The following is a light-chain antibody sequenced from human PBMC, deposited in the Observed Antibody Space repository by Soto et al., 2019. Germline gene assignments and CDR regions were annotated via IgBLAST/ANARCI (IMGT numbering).Light chain of an antibody. V-gene: IGKV1-27*01. J-gene: IGKJ1*01. CDR3: QRYNSGPRT. CDR2: AAS. CDR1: QGIGNY. Sequence: DIQMTQSPCSLSASVGDRVTITCRASQGIGNYLAWYHQKSGKSPQLLIYAASTLHSGVPSRFSGSGSGTDFTLTISSLQPEDVATYYCQRYNSGPRTFGQGTKVEIK.